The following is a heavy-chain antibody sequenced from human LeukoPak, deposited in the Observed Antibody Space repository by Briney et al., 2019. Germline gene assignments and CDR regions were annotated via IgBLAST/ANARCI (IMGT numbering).Heavy chain of an antibody. D-gene: IGHD3-22*01. V-gene: IGHV3-23*01. Sequence: PGGSLRLSWAASGFPFSNYAMTWVRQAPGKGLERVSGISDSGDRTYYADSVKGRFTISRDNSKNMLYLQMNSLRVEDTALYYCAKGLGTSGYHDYWGQGTLVTVSS. CDR1: GFPFSNYA. CDR3: AKGLGTSGYHDY. J-gene: IGHJ4*02. CDR2: ISDSGDRT.